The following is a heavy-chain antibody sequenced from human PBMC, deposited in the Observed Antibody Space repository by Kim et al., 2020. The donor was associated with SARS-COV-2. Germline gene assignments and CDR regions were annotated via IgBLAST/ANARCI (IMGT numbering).Heavy chain of an antibody. CDR2: INSPARTI. D-gene: IGHD3-22*01. Sequence: GGSLRLSCAASGFTFSTSEMNWVRQAPGKRLEWVSYINSPARTIFYADSVKGRFTISRDNAKNSLYLQMNSLRADDTAVYYCARERSDRAFDIWGQGTMVTVSS. V-gene: IGHV3-48*03. J-gene: IGHJ3*02. CDR3: ARERSDRAFDI. CDR1: GFTFSTSE.